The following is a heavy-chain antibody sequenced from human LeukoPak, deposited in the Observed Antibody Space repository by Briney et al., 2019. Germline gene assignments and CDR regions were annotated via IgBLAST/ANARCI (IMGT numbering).Heavy chain of an antibody. J-gene: IGHJ5*02. D-gene: IGHD1-14*01. CDR3: ARGIRTLPLGTFDP. CDR2: INPNSGGT. CDR1: GYTFTSYY. Sequence: ASVKVSCKASGYTFTSYYMHWVRQAPGQGLEWMGWINPNSGGTNYAQKFQGRVTMTRDTSISTAYMELSRLRSDGTAVYYCARGIRTLPLGTFDPWGQGTLVTVSS. V-gene: IGHV1-2*02.